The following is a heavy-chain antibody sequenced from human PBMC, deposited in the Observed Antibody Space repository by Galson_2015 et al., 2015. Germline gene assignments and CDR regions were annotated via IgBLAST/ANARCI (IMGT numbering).Heavy chain of an antibody. D-gene: IGHD1-26*01. V-gene: IGHV2-26*01. Sequence: PALVKPTQPLTLTCTVSGFSLSNARMGVSWIRQPPGKALEWLAHIFSNDEKSYSTSLKSRLTISKDTSKSQVVLTMTNMDPVDTATYYCARIRGGSYVDAFDIWGQGTMVTVSS. CDR1: GFSLSNARMG. J-gene: IGHJ3*02. CDR2: IFSNDEK. CDR3: ARIRGGSYVDAFDI.